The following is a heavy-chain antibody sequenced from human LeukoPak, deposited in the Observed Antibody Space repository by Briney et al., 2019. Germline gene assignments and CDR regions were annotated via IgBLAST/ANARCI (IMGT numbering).Heavy chain of an antibody. J-gene: IGHJ4*02. Sequence: ASVKVSCKVSGYTFTDYYMHWVQQAPGKGLEWMGLVDPEDGETIYAEKFQGRVTITADTSTDTAYMELNSLRSEDTAVYYCARVWDQLLRFFDYWGQGTLVTVSS. CDR2: VDPEDGET. CDR1: GYTFTDYY. D-gene: IGHD2-2*01. V-gene: IGHV1-69-2*01. CDR3: ARVWDQLLRFFDY.